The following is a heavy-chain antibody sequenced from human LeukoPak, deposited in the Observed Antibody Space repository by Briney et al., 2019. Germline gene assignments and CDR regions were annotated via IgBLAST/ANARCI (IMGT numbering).Heavy chain of an antibody. D-gene: IGHD3-9*01. CDR2: INPNSGGI. V-gene: IGHV1-2*02. CDR3: ARDAGDTLTGYYPLY. CDR1: GYTFTGYY. Sequence: ASVKVSCKASGYTFTGYYMHWVRQAPGQGLEWMGWINPNSGGINYEQKFQGRVTMTRDTSISTAYMELSRLRSDDTAVYYCARDAGDTLTGYYPLYWGQGTLVTVSS. J-gene: IGHJ4*02.